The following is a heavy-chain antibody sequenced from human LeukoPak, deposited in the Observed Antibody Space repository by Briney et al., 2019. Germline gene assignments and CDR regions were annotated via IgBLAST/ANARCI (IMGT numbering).Heavy chain of an antibody. J-gene: IGHJ6*03. CDR1: GYTFNSAG. Sequence: ASVKVSCKASGYTFNSAGISWVRQAPGQGLGWMGWINAYNDNTKYAEKPQGRVTMTTDTSTSTAYMELRSLRSDDTAVYYCARTTNSYYYYYHIDVWGKGTTVTVSS. D-gene: IGHD1-26*01. V-gene: IGHV1-18*01. CDR3: ARTTNSYYYYYHIDV. CDR2: INAYNDNT.